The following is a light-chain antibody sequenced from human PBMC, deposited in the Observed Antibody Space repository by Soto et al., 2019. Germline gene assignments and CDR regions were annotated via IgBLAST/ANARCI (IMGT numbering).Light chain of an antibody. J-gene: IGKJ3*01. CDR3: QQYNNWPT. V-gene: IGKV3-15*01. CDR2: GAS. CDR1: QSVSSN. Sequence: EIVMTQSPATLSVSPGERATLSCRASQSVSSNLAWYQQKPGQAPRLLIYGASTRATGIPARFSGSGSRTEFTLTLSSLQSEDFSVSYCQQYNNWPTFGPGTKVDIK.